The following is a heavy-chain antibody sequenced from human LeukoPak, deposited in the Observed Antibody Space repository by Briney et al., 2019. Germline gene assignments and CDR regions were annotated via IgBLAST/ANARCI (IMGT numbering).Heavy chain of an antibody. Sequence: PSETLSLTCAVYGGSFSGYYWSWIRQPPGKGLEWIGEINHSGSTNYNPSLKSRVTVSVDTSKNQFSLKLSSVTAADTAVYYCARAHYGSGSYYKALAPWGQGTLVTVSS. CDR1: GGSFSGYY. D-gene: IGHD3-10*01. CDR3: ARAHYGSGSYYKALAP. V-gene: IGHV4-34*01. J-gene: IGHJ5*02. CDR2: INHSGST.